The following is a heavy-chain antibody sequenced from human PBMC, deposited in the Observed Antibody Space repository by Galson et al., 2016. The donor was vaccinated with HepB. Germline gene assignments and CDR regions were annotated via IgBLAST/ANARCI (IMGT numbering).Heavy chain of an antibody. CDR3: ARGLRGYSYGARLGFDS. J-gene: IGHJ4*02. D-gene: IGHD5-12*01. CDR1: GASGDSDF. V-gene: IGHV4-59*02. CDR2: IYYSGSS. Sequence: SETLSLTCAYSGASGDSDFWTWIRQIPGRGLEWIGHIYYSGSSNYHPSLNNRVTISLDASKRDFSLRLTSVTSADTAVYFCARGLRGYSYGARLGFDSWGQGTLVTVSP.